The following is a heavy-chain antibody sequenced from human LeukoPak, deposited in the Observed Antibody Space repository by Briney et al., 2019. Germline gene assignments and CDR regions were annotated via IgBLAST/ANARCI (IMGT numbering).Heavy chain of an antibody. J-gene: IGHJ4*02. CDR1: GGSIGSSSYY. D-gene: IGHD1-26*01. Sequence: SETLSLTCTVSGGSIGSSSYYWGWIRQPPGKGLEWIGSIYYSGSTYYNPSLKSRVTISVDTSKNQFSLKLSSVTAADTGVYYCARVWDSGSYEPPDYWGQGTLVTVSS. CDR3: ARVWDSGSYEPPDY. V-gene: IGHV4-39*07. CDR2: IYYSGST.